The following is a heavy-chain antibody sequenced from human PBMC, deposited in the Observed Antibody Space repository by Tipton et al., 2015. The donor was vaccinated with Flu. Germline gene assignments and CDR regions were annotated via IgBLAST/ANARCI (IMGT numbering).Heavy chain of an antibody. V-gene: IGHV4-34*01. D-gene: IGHD2-15*01. J-gene: IGHJ4*02. CDR2: INHSGST. CDR1: GGSFSGYY. Sequence: TLSLTCAVYGGSFSGYYWSWIRQPPGKGLEWIGEINHSGSTNYNPSLKSRVTISVDTSKNQFSLKLSSVTAADTAVYYCARGHSYCSGGSCYSIDYWGQETLVTVSS. CDR3: ARGHSYCSGGSCYSIDY.